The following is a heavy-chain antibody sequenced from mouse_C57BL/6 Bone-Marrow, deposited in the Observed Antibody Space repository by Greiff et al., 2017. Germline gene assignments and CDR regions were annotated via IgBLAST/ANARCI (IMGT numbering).Heavy chain of an antibody. D-gene: IGHD1-1*01. V-gene: IGHV3-8*01. Sequence: VQLQQSGPGLAKPSQTLSLTCSVTGYSITSDYWHWIRKFPGNKLEYMGYISYSGSTYYNPSLKSRISITRDTSKNQYYLQLNSVTTEDTATYYCARIYYYGKNFDYWGQGTTL. CDR1: GYSITSDY. CDR2: ISYSGST. J-gene: IGHJ2*01. CDR3: ARIYYYGKNFDY.